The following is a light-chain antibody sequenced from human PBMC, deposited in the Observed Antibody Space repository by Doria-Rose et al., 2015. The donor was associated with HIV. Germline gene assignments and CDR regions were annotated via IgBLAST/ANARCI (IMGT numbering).Light chain of an antibody. CDR2: GNI. Sequence: QTVVTQEPSVSEAPGQRVTISCTGSSSNIGAGYDVHWYQQLPGTAPKLLIYGNINRPSGVPDRISGSMSGTSASLAITGLQAEDEADYYCQSYDSGLSGYVFGTGTKVTVL. CDR1: SSNIGAGYD. CDR3: QSYDSGLSGYV. J-gene: IGLJ1*01. V-gene: IGLV1-40*01.